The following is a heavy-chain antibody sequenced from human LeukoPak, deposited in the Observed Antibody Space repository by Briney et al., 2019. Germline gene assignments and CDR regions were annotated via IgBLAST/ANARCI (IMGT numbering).Heavy chain of an antibody. CDR2: IYHSGST. Sequence: SETLSLTCAVSGYYISSGYYWGWIRQPPGKGLEWIGSIYHSGSTYYNPSLKSRVTISVDTSKNQFSLKLSSVTAADTAVYYWATAPEEYYDYVWGSYRYTGSDYWGQGTLVTVSS. V-gene: IGHV4-38-2*01. D-gene: IGHD3-16*02. J-gene: IGHJ4*02. CDR3: ATAPEEYYDYVWGSYRYTGSDY. CDR1: GYYISSGYY.